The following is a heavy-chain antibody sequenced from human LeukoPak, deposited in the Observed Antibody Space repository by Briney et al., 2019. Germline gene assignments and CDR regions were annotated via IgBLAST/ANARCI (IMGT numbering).Heavy chain of an antibody. CDR1: GFTFSSYA. Sequence: GGALRLSCAASGFTFSSYAMSWVRQAPGKGLGLGSSICSSGGSTYFADSVKGRFTISQDTFQNTLFLQMNRLNPEDTAVYYGAKDVKQLPGWGQRALVTVSS. CDR3: AKDVKQLPG. CDR2: ICSSGGST. D-gene: IGHD5-24*01. J-gene: IGHJ4*02. V-gene: IGHV3-23*01.